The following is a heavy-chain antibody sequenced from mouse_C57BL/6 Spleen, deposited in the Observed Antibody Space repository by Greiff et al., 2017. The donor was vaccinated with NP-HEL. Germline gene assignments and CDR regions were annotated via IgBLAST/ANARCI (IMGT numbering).Heavy chain of an antibody. J-gene: IGHJ4*01. CDR3: ARHEIYYGNQSLYYYAMDY. D-gene: IGHD2-1*01. CDR2: FYPGSGSI. V-gene: IGHV1-62-2*01. CDR1: GYTFTEYT. Sequence: QVQLKQSGAELVKPGASVKLSCKASGYTFTEYTIHWVKQRSGQGLEWIGWFYPGSGSIKYNEKFKDKATLTADKSSSTVYMELSRLTSEDSAVYFCARHEIYYGNQSLYYYAMDYWGQGTSVTVSS.